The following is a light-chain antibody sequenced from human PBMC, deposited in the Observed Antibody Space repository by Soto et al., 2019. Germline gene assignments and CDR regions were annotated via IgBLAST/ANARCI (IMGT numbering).Light chain of an antibody. V-gene: IGLV1-40*01. CDR2: GNN. J-gene: IGLJ7*01. CDR1: SSNIGAGYD. CDR3: QSYDSSLSSVI. Sequence: QSVLTQPPSVSGAPGQRVTIPCTGSSSNIGAGYDVHWYQQLPGTAPKLLIYGNNNRPSGVPDRFSGSKSGTSASLAITGLQSYDEADYYCQSYDSSLSSVIFGGGTQLTVL.